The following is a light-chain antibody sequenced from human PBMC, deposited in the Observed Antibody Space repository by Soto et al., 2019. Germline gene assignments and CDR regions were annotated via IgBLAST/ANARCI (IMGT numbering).Light chain of an antibody. CDR1: QGIRNH. CDR3: LQDYIYPRT. Sequence: IQMTQSPSSLSASVGDRVTITCRASQGIRNHLAWYQQKPGKAPNLLIYAASNLQSGVPLRFSVSGSGTVFTFTIRSLQPEDFANYSCLQDYIYPRTFRQGTKVDIK. J-gene: IGKJ1*01. CDR2: AAS. V-gene: IGKV1-6*01.